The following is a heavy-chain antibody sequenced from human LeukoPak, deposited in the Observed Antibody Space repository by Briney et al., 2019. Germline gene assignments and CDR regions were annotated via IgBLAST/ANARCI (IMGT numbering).Heavy chain of an antibody. CDR1: RDSVSNNSVA. CDR3: AGKSADSGFDS. D-gene: IGHD6-13*01. V-gene: IGHV6-1*01. Sequence: SQTLSLTCAISRDSVSNNSVAWKWIRQSPSRGVEWLGRTYYMSKWYNDYAVSVKSRITINPDTSKNQFSLQLNSVTPEDTAVYYCAGKSADSGFDSWGQGTLVTVSS. J-gene: IGHJ4*02. CDR2: TYYMSKWYN.